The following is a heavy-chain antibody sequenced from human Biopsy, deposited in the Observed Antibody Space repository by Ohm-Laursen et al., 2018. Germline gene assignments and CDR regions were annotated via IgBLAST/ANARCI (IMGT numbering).Heavy chain of an antibody. CDR1: GYTFAGYY. CDR3: ARVPAYPSIDGYYGLDL. CDR2: INPNSGNE. D-gene: IGHD3-9*01. J-gene: IGHJ6*02. V-gene: IGHV1-2*02. Sequence: GASVKVSCKASGYTFAGYYLHWGRQAPGHGLEWMGGINPNSGNENYAQSFQCRLTVTRDTSISTAYMELTSLTFDDTAIYYSARVPAYPSIDGYYGLDLWGQGTTVIVSS.